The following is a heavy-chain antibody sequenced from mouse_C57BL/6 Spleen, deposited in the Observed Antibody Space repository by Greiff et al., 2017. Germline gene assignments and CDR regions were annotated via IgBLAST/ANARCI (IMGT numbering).Heavy chain of an antibody. D-gene: IGHD2-4*01. CDR1: GYSFTGYF. V-gene: IGHV1-20*01. Sequence: VQLKQSGPELVKPGDSVKISCKASGYSFTGYFMNWVMQSHGKSLEWIGRINPYNGDTFYNQKFKGKATLTVDKSSSTAHMELRSLTSEDSAVYYCARESGLRPFDYWGQGTTLTVSS. J-gene: IGHJ2*01. CDR3: ARESGLRPFDY. CDR2: INPYNGDT.